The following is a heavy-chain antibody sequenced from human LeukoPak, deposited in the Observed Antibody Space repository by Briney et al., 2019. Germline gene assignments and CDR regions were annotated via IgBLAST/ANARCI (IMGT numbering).Heavy chain of an antibody. CDR3: ARVSTGGRYDY. Sequence: SETLSLTCTVSDGSISSYYWSWNRQPAGKGLEWIGRIFSTGSTNYNPSLKSRVTMSVDTSKNQFSLKLSSVTAADTAVYYCARVSTGGRYDYWGQGTLVTVSS. D-gene: IGHD1-14*01. CDR2: IFSTGST. J-gene: IGHJ4*02. V-gene: IGHV4-4*07. CDR1: DGSISSYY.